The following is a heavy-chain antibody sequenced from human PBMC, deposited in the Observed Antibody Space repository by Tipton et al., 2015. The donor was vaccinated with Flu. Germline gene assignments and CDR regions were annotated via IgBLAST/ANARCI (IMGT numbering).Heavy chain of an antibody. CDR1: GGSFSGYY. CDR2: IDHSGTT. Sequence: TLSLTCVVHGGSFSGYYWSWIRRSPGKGLEWIGEIDHSGTTNYSPSLKSRVTISTETSKNQFSLKLTSVTAADTAVYYCATLQAPPGPPSWGQGTLVTVSS. V-gene: IGHV4-34*01. CDR3: ATLQAPPGPPS. D-gene: IGHD6-13*01. J-gene: IGHJ5*02.